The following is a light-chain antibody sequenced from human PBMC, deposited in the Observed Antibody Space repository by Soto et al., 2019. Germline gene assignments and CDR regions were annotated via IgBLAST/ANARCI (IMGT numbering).Light chain of an antibody. V-gene: IGKV3-11*01. CDR3: QQRDNWRGT. CDR2: DAS. Sequence: EIVLTQFPATLSLAPGERATLSCRASQNIRKYLAWYQQKPGQAPGLLIYDASIRATGIPARFSGSGFETDFTLTISSLEPEDFAVYYCQQRDNWRGTFGGGTKVEIK. CDR1: QNIRKY. J-gene: IGKJ4*01.